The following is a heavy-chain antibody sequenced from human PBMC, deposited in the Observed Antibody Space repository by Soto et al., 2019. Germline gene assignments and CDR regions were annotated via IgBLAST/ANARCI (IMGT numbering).Heavy chain of an antibody. D-gene: IGHD6-19*01. J-gene: IGHJ6*02. V-gene: IGHV3-23*01. Sequence: GGSLRLSCVASGITFNNFAMTWVRLAPGRGLEWVSSISANSANTYYADSVKGRFTISRDNTKSTVYLRMSGLSAEDTALYYCAKDLGYSSPNYYYYGMDVWGQGTTVTVS. CDR2: ISANSANT. CDR3: AKDLGYSSPNYYYYGMDV. CDR1: GITFNNFA.